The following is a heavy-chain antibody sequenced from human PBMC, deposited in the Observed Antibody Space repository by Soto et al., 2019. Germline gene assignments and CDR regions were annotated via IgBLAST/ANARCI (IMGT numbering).Heavy chain of an antibody. V-gene: IGHV1-18*01. D-gene: IGHD6-13*01. Sequence: ASVKVSCKASGYTFTSYGISWVRQAPGQGLEWMGWISAYNGNTNYAQKLQGRVTMTTDTSTSTAYMELRSLRSDDTAVYYCARDSRDRIAAAPRIQHWGQGTLVTVSS. CDR2: ISAYNGNT. CDR3: ARDSRDRIAAAPRIQH. J-gene: IGHJ1*01. CDR1: GYTFTSYG.